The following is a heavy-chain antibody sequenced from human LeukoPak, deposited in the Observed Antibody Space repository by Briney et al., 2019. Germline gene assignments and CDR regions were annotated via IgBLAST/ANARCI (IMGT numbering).Heavy chain of an antibody. CDR2: MNPNSGNT. CDR3: ATLVNPQLPKYNWFDP. CDR1: GYTFTSYD. D-gene: IGHD3-10*01. J-gene: IGHJ5*02. Sequence: ASVKVSCKASGYTFTSYDINWVRQATGQGLEWMGWMNPNSGNTGYAQKFQGRVTMTRNTSISTAYMELSSLRSEDTAVYYCATLVNPQLPKYNWFDPWGQGTLVTVSS. V-gene: IGHV1-8*01.